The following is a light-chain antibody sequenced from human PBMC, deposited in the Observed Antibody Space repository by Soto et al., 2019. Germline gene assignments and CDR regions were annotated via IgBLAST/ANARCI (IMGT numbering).Light chain of an antibody. CDR2: EGS. CDR1: SSDVGSNSL. CDR3: SAYVGSTLV. V-gene: IGLV2-23*01. J-gene: IGLJ3*02. Sequence: QSALTQPASVSGSPGQSITISCTGTSSDVGSNSLVSWYQQHPGKAPKLRIYEGSKRPSGISNRFSGSKSGNTASLTISGLLADHEADYYCSAYVGSTLVFGGGTKLTVL.